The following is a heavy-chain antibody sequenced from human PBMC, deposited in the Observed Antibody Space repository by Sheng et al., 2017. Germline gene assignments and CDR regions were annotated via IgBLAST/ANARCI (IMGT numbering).Heavy chain of an antibody. D-gene: IGHD4-17*01. Sequence: EVQLVESGGAFVQPGGSLTLACAASGFTFSNNWMHWVRQAPETGLVWVSRLNVDGSTTTYADSVQGRFIISRDNANSKVYLQMNSLRLDDTAVYFCARGLYGDAVGFDYWGQGILVTVSS. J-gene: IGHJ4*02. V-gene: IGHV3-74*01. CDR2: LNVDGSTT. CDR3: ARGLYGDAVGFDY. CDR1: GFTFSNNW.